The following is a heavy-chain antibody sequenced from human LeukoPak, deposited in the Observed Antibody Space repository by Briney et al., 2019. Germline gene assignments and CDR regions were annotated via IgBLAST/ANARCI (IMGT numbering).Heavy chain of an antibody. CDR2: INPIGSST. CDR1: GYSSTSHY. D-gene: IGHD3-16*02. V-gene: IGHV1-46*01. CDR3: ARDNSVGGIAWWFDP. J-gene: IGHJ5*02. Sequence: ASVKVSCKASGYSSTSHYMHWVRHPPGQGLEWMGLINPIGSSTLYAQKFQGRVTMTRDMSTTTDYMELSSLRSEDTAVYYCARDNSVGGIAWWFDPWGQGTLVTVSS.